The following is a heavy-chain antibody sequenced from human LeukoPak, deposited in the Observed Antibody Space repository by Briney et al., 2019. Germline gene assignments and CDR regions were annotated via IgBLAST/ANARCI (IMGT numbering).Heavy chain of an antibody. J-gene: IGHJ5*02. CDR2: ISYDGSNK. Sequence: GGSLRLSCAASGFTFSSYSMNWVRQAPGKGLEWVAVISYDGSNKYYADSVKGRFTISRDNAKKSLYLEMNNLRAEDTAVYYCATDGAGFDTWGQGVLVTVSS. V-gene: IGHV3-30*12. CDR1: GFTFSSYS. CDR3: ATDGAGFDT.